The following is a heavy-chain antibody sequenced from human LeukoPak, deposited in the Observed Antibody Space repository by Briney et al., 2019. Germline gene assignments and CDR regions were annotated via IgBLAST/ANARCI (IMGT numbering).Heavy chain of an antibody. V-gene: IGHV4-59*01. CDR1: GGSISSYY. Sequence: SETLSLTCTVSGGSISSYYWSWIRQPPGKGLEWIGYIYYSGSTNYNPSLKSRVTISVDTSKNQFSLKLSSVTAADTAVYYCARATPKNWFDPWGQGTLATVSS. J-gene: IGHJ5*02. D-gene: IGHD4-11*01. CDR2: IYYSGST. CDR3: ARATPKNWFDP.